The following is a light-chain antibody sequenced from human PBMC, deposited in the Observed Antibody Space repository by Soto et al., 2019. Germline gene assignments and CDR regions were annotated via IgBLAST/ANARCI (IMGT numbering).Light chain of an antibody. Sequence: DVVMTQSPLSLPVTLGQPASISCRSNQSLVHSDGIAYFSWFQQRPGRSPRRLIYKVSNRDSGVPARFSGSGSGTDFALKISRVEAEDVGVYSCMQGTHWPITFGQGTRREIK. CDR3: MQGTHWPIT. V-gene: IGKV2-30*02. CDR2: KVS. CDR1: QSLVHSDGIAY. J-gene: IGKJ5*01.